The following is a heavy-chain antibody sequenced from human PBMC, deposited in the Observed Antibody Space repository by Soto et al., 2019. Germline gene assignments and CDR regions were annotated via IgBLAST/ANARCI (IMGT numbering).Heavy chain of an antibody. CDR3: ARDPIIAAPFGPYGMDV. J-gene: IGHJ6*02. CDR2: ISYDGSNK. D-gene: IGHD6-6*01. Sequence: QVQLVESGGGVVQPGRSLRLFCAASGFTFSSYAMHWVRQAPGKGLEWVAVISYDGSNKHYADSVKGRFTISRDNSKNTLYLQMNSLRAEDTAVYYCARDPIIAAPFGPYGMDVWGQGTTVTVSS. V-gene: IGHV3-30-3*01. CDR1: GFTFSSYA.